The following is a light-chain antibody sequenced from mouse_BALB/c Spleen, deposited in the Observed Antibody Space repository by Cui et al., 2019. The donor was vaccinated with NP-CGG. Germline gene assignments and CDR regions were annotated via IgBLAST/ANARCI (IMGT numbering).Light chain of an antibody. CDR3: ALWYSNHWV. V-gene: IGLV1*01. CDR2: GTN. CDR1: TGAVTSSNY. Sequence: HDAVAQESAPTTSPGETSTLTCRSSTGAVTSSNYANWVQEKPDHLFTGLIGGTNNRAPGVPARFSGSLIGDKAALTITGAQTEDEAIYFCALWYSNHWVFGGGTKLTVL. J-gene: IGLJ1*01.